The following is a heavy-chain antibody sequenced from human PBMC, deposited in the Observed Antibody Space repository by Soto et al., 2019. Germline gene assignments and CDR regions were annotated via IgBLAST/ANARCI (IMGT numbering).Heavy chain of an antibody. CDR1: GFTFDDYA. CDR3: AKAVGLAGGEEYDY. J-gene: IGHJ4*02. V-gene: IGHV3-9*01. CDR2: ISWNSGSI. D-gene: IGHD3-16*01. Sequence: GGSLRLSCAASGFTFDDYAMHWVRQAPGKGLEWVSGISWNSGSIGYADSVKGRFTISRDNAKNSLYLQMNSLRAEDTAVYYCAKAVGLAGGEEYDYWGQGTLVTVSS.